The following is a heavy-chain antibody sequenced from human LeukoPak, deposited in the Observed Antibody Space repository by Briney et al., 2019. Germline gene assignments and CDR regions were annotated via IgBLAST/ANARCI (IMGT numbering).Heavy chain of an antibody. CDR1: GFTFSSYW. V-gene: IGHV3-74*01. D-gene: IGHD6-6*01. CDR3: VREYSSSSGRAFDI. Sequence: GGSLRLSCAASGFTFSSYWMHWVRQAPGKGLVWVSRISTDGSSTNSADSVKGRFTISGDNAKNTLYLQMNSLRAEDTAVYYCVREYSSSSGRAFDIWGQGTMVTVSP. J-gene: IGHJ3*02. CDR2: ISTDGSST.